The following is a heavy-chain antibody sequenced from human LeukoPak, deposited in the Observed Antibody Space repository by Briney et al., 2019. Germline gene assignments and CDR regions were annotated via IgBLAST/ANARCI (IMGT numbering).Heavy chain of an antibody. J-gene: IGHJ4*02. CDR3: ARDPGMVRGVIRTFDY. CDR1: GYTFTSYY. Sequence: ASVKVSCKASGYTFTSYYMHWVRQAPGQWLEWMGIINPSGGSTSYAQKFQGRVTMTRDMSTSTVYMELSSLRSEDTAVYYCARDPGMVRGVIRTFDYWGQGTLVTVSS. D-gene: IGHD3-10*01. CDR2: INPSGGST. V-gene: IGHV1-46*01.